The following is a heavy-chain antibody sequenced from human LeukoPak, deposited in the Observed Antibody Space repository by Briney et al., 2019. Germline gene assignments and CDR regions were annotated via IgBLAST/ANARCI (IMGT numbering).Heavy chain of an antibody. J-gene: IGHJ4*02. Sequence: SETLSLTCTVSGGSISNFYWSWIRQPAGQALGWIGRTYTSGSTNYNPSLKSRVTMSVDTSKNQFSLKLSSVTAADTAVYYCARETTGAGTARPFDYWGQGTLVTVSS. D-gene: IGHD6-13*01. CDR2: TYTSGST. CDR3: ARETTGAGTARPFDY. V-gene: IGHV4-4*07. CDR1: GGSISNFY.